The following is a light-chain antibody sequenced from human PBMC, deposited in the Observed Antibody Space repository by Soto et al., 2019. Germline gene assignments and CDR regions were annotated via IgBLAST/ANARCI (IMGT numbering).Light chain of an antibody. CDR1: SSDVGAYNY. J-gene: IGLJ1*01. V-gene: IGLV2-14*01. CDR2: DVN. Sequence: QSALTQPASVSGSPGQSITISCTGTSSDVGAYNYVSWYQQRPGKVPKLMIYDVNNRPSGVSNRFSGSKSGNTASLTISGLQIEVEADYYCSSHTTRSTHVFGTGTKVTVL. CDR3: SSHTTRSTHV.